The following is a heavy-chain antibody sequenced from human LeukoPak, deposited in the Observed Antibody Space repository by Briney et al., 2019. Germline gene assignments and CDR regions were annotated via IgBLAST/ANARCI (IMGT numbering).Heavy chain of an antibody. Sequence: PGGSLRLSCAASGFTFSSYGMHWVRQAPGKGLVWVSRINSDGSSTSYADSVKGRFTISRDNAKNTLYLQMNSLGAEDTAVYYCARGKDYYDSSGYYEIEYWGQGTLVTVSS. D-gene: IGHD3-22*01. CDR1: GFTFSSYG. V-gene: IGHV3-74*01. CDR2: INSDGSST. CDR3: ARGKDYYDSSGYYEIEY. J-gene: IGHJ4*02.